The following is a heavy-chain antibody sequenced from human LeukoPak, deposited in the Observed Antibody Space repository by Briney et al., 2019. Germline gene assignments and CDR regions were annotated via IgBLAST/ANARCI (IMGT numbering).Heavy chain of an antibody. D-gene: IGHD3-22*01. CDR3: ARASRKRVTYYYDSSALPDY. CDR1: GGSISSGDYY. Sequence: SETLSLTCTVSGGSISSGDYYWSWIRQPPGKGLEWIGYIYYSGSTYYNPSLKSRVTISVDTSKNQFSLKLSSVTAADTAVYYCARASRKRVTYYYDSSALPDYWSQGTLVTVSS. V-gene: IGHV4-30-4*01. CDR2: IYYSGST. J-gene: IGHJ4*02.